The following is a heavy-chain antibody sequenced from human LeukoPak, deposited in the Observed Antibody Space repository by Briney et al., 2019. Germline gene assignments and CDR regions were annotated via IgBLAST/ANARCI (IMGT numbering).Heavy chain of an antibody. CDR2: INHSGST. D-gene: IGHD3-10*01. V-gene: IGHV4-34*01. J-gene: IGHJ4*02. Sequence: SETLSLTCAVYGGSFSGYYWSWIRQPPGKGLEWIGEINHSGSTNYNPSLKSRVTISVDTSKNQFSLKLSSVTAVDTAVYYCARSLLWFGSHFDYWGQGTLVTVSS. CDR3: ARSLLWFGSHFDY. CDR1: GGSFSGYY.